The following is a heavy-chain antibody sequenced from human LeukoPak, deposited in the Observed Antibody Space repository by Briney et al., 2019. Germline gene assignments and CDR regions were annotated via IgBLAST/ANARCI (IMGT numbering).Heavy chain of an antibody. V-gene: IGHV1-18*01. CDR1: GYTFFSYG. J-gene: IGHJ4*02. CDR3: AALTYYYDSSGYYSDY. D-gene: IGHD3-22*01. Sequence: ASVKVSCKASGYTFFSYGISWVRQAPGQGLEWMGWISAYNGNTNYTQKFQGRVTITRDTSASTAYMELSSLRSEDTAVYYCAALTYYYDSSGYYSDYWGQGTLVTVSS. CDR2: ISAYNGNT.